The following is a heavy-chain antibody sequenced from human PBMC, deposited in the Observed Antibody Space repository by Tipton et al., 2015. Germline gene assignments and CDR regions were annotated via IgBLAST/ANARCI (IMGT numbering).Heavy chain of an antibody. CDR2: ISYTDDA. D-gene: IGHD5-24*01. CDR1: GGSVTSGSYY. CDR3: ARDLEHGMDV. V-gene: IGHV4-61*01. J-gene: IGHJ6*02. Sequence: LRLSCTVSGGSVTSGSYYWSWIRQPPGKGLEWIGYISYTDDAHYNPALKSRVTISVDTSKNQFSLTLNSVAAADTAVYYCARDLEHGMDVWGHGTTVTVSS.